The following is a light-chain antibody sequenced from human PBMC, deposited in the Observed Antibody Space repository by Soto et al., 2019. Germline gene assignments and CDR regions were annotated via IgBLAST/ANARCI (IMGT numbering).Light chain of an antibody. J-gene: IGKJ4*01. Sequence: IRVTQSPSSLSASEGDRVTVTCRASQGISSYLAWYQQEPGKAPKLLIYAASTLQSGVPSRFTGAGSGSGTDFTLTISSLQPEDFATYFCQQSYTDPVTFGGGTKVDI. CDR2: AAS. CDR3: QQSYTDPVT. V-gene: IGKV1-39*01. CDR1: QGISSY.